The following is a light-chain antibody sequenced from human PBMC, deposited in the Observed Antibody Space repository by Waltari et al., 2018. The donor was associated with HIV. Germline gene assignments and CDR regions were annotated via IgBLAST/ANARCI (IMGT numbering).Light chain of an antibody. J-gene: IGLJ2*01. Sequence: QSVLTQPPSISGAPGQRITVSCSGTSSNIGAGSAVPCYQQLPGTAPKLLLYKNKNRPSGVPDRFSASKSDASASLAITGLQAADEGDYFCQSYDTSLSAWVFGGGTRLTVL. CDR2: KNK. CDR3: QSYDTSLSAWV. CDR1: SSNIGAGSA. V-gene: IGLV1-40*03.